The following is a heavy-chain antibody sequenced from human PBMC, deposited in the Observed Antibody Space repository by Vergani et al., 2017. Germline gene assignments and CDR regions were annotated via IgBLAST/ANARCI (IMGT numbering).Heavy chain of an antibody. Sequence: EVQLVESGGGLVQPGGSLRLSCAASRFTFSSYWMSWVRQAPGKGLEWVANIKQDGSEKNYVDSVKGRFTISRDNAKKSLYLQINSLRAEDTAVYYCARARITGTRWIDPWGQGTLVTVSS. V-gene: IGHV3-7*01. CDR1: RFTFSSYW. D-gene: IGHD1-7*01. CDR2: IKQDGSEK. J-gene: IGHJ5*02. CDR3: ARARITGTRWIDP.